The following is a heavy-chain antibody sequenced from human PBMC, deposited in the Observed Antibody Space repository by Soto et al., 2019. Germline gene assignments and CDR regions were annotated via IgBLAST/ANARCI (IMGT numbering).Heavy chain of an antibody. Sequence: GGSLRRSCEANGFTFRNYVMHSVRQAPGKWLELLAVISSDGSNKYYADSVKGRFTISRDNSKNTLYLQMNSLRIEDTAVYYCTKDRATHRNYWGQGT. D-gene: IGHD5-12*01. CDR1: GFTFRNYV. V-gene: IGHV3-30*18. CDR2: ISSDGSNK. J-gene: IGHJ4*02. CDR3: TKDRATHRNY.